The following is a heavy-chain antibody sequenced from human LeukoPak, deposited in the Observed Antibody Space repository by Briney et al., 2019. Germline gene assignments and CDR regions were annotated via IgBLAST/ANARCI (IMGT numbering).Heavy chain of an antibody. V-gene: IGHV3-64*01. J-gene: IGHJ4*02. CDR2: ISSNGGST. Sequence: PGGSLRLSCAASGFTFSSYAMHWVRQAPGKGLEYVSGISSNGGSTYYANSVKGRFTISRDNSKNTLYLQMGSLRPEDMAVYYCARGPWIQLWSPIDYWGQGTLVTVSS. D-gene: IGHD5-18*01. CDR1: GFTFSSYA. CDR3: ARGPWIQLWSPIDY.